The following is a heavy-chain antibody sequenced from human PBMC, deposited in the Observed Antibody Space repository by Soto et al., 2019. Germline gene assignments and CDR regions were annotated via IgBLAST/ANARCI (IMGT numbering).Heavy chain of an antibody. J-gene: IGHJ4*02. CDR2: ISGSGGST. CDR3: AKDLELDYYDSSGYCDY. D-gene: IGHD3-22*01. Sequence: HPGGSLRLSCAASGFTFSSYAMSWVRQAPGKGLEWVSAISGSGGSTYYADSVKGRFTISRDNSKNTLYLQMNSLRAEDTAVYYCAKDLELDYYDSSGYCDYWGQGTLVTVSS. V-gene: IGHV3-23*01. CDR1: GFTFSSYA.